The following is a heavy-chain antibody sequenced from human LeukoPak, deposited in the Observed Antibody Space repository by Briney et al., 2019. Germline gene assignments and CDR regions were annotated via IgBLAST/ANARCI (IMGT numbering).Heavy chain of an antibody. Sequence: PSETLSLTCTVSGVSMTSGNYYWSWIRQSPGKEMEWLGYVSYRDTTMYNPSLKSRVTISGDVPQKRFSLEVTSVTAADTAVYFCARVQYCGGYCHKIDYWGQGILVTVSS. V-gene: IGHV4-61*01. J-gene: IGHJ4*02. CDR3: ARVQYCGGYCHKIDY. CDR2: VSYRDTT. D-gene: IGHD2-21*02. CDR1: GVSMTSGNYY.